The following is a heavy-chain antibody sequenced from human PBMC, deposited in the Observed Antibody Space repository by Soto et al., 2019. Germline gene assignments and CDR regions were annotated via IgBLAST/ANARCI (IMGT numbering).Heavy chain of an antibody. CDR1: GFTFRSFT. CDR2: ISSNSAYI. D-gene: IGHD6-25*01. J-gene: IGHJ5*02. CDR3: TRDASRDRSGRGWFDP. Sequence: PGGSLRLSCAASGFTFRSFTMNWVRQAPGKGLEWVSTISSNSAYIYYTDALRGRFTISRDNAKNSLHLQMNSLRAEDTAVYYCTRDASRDRSGRGWFDPWGPGTLVTVSS. V-gene: IGHV3-21*01.